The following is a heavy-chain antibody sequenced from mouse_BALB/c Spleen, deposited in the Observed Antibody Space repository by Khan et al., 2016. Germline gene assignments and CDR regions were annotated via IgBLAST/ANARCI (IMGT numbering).Heavy chain of an antibody. Sequence: VQLQQSGAELVKPGASVKLSCTASGFNIKDTYMHWVKQRPEQGLEWLGRIDPANGNTKYDPKFQGKATITADTSSNTAYLQLSSLTSEDTAVYYCARSNCGNYEEWYTMDYWGQGTSVTVSS. V-gene: IGHV14-3*02. CDR1: GFNIKDTY. J-gene: IGHJ4*01. D-gene: IGHD2-1*01. CDR3: ARSNCGNYEEWYTMDY. CDR2: IDPANGNT.